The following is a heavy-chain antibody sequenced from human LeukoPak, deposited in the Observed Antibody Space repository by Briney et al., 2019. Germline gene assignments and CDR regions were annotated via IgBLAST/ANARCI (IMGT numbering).Heavy chain of an antibody. CDR1: GFTFSSYS. V-gene: IGHV3-21*04. CDR2: ISSSSSYI. J-gene: IGHJ4*02. Sequence: GGSLRLSCAASGFTFSSYSMNWVRQAPGKGLEWVSSISSSSSYIYYADSVKGRFTISWDNAKNSLYLQMNSLRAEDTAVYYCARVADYGDQFDYFDYWGQGTLITVSS. CDR3: ARVADYGDQFDYFDY. D-gene: IGHD4-17*01.